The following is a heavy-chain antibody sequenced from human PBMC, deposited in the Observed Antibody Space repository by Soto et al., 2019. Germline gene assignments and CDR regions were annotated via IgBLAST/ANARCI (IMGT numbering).Heavy chain of an antibody. D-gene: IGHD2-15*01. V-gene: IGHV3-23*01. CDR3: AKEPRVVVRPPLFDY. CDR1: GFTFSSYA. Sequence: HPGGSLRLSCAASGFTFSSYAMSCVRQAPGKGLEWVSAISGSGGSTYYADSVKGRFTISRDNSKNTLYLQMNSLRAEDTAVYYCAKEPRVVVRPPLFDYWGQGSLVSVS. J-gene: IGHJ4*02. CDR2: ISGSGGST.